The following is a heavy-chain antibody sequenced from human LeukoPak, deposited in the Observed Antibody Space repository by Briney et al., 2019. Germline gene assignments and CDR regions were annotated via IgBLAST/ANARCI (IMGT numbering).Heavy chain of an antibody. J-gene: IGHJ4*02. CDR3: ASGRQLGY. D-gene: IGHD6-13*01. Sequence: GGSLSLSCAASGFTFSNYWMSWVRQAPGKGLEWVANIKEDGSEKYYVDSVKGRFTISRDNARNSLCLQMNSLRAEDTAVYYCASGRQLGYWGQGTLVTVSS. CDR2: IKEDGSEK. V-gene: IGHV3-7*01. CDR1: GFTFSNYW.